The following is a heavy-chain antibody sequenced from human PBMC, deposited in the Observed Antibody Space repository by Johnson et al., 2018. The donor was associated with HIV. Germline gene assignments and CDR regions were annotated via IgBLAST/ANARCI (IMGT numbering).Heavy chain of an antibody. J-gene: IGHJ3*01. Sequence: VLLVESGGGLIQPGGSLRLSCAASGFTVSSNYMSWVRQAPGKGLEWVSVIYSGGSTYYADSVKGRFTLSRDSSKNTLYLQMNSLRPEDTAVYYCSRDGRDLVTRGGFDVWGPGTVVTVSS. CDR1: GFTVSSNY. CDR2: IYSGGST. CDR3: SRDGRDLVTRGGFDV. D-gene: IGHD5-18*01. V-gene: IGHV3-66*03.